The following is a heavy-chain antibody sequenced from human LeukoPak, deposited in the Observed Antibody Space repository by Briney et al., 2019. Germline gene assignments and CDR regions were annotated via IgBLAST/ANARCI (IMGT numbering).Heavy chain of an antibody. CDR3: ARGHGNRLRDTVTTSQRQYNWFDP. CDR1: GFTFSTYS. D-gene: IGHD4-17*01. Sequence: GGSLRLSCAASGFTFSTYSMNWVRLAPGKGLEWVSSISSSSNYIYYADSVKGRFTISRDNAKNSLYLQMNSLRAEDTAVYYCARGHGNRLRDTVTTSQRQYNWFDPWGQGTLVTVSS. J-gene: IGHJ5*02. V-gene: IGHV3-21*01. CDR2: ISSSSNYI.